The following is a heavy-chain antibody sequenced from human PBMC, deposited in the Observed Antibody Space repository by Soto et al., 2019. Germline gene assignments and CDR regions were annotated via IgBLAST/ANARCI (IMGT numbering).Heavy chain of an antibody. V-gene: IGHV2-5*01. J-gene: IGHJ4*02. Sequence: SGPTLVNPTQTLTLTCTFSAFSLSTNGVGVGWIRQPPGKPLEWLAVIYWNEDKRYSRSLKSRLSITKDTSKNQVVLTMTTMDPVDTATYYCVHTVTVPTTTGGQYFDYWGPGMLVTVSS. CDR3: VHTVTVPTTTGGQYFDY. D-gene: IGHD1-26*01. CDR2: IYWNEDK. CDR1: AFSLSTNGVG.